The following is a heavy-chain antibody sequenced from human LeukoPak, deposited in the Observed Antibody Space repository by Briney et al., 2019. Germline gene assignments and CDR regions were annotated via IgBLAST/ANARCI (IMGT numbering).Heavy chain of an antibody. CDR1: GGSISSYY. D-gene: IGHD3-10*01. CDR2: IYYSGST. Sequence: SETLSLACTVSGGSISSYYWSWIRQPPGKGLEWIGYIYYSGSTNYNPSLKSRVTISVDTSKIQFSLKLSSVTAADTAVYYCARVGIHYYGSGSYYPIWGQGTLVTVSS. J-gene: IGHJ4*02. CDR3: ARVGIHYYGSGSYYPI. V-gene: IGHV4-59*01.